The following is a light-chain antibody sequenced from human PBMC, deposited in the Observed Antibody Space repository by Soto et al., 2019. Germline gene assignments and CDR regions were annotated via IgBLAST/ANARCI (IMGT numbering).Light chain of an antibody. CDR3: QQYGSSPPALT. CDR1: QSVSSSY. CDR2: GTS. Sequence: EIVLTQSPGTLSLSPGERATLSCRASQSVSSSYLAWYQQKPGQAPRLLIYGTSSRATGIPDRFSGSGSGTDFTLTIGGLEPEDFAVYYCQQYGSSPPALTFGGGTKVEFK. J-gene: IGKJ4*01. V-gene: IGKV3-20*01.